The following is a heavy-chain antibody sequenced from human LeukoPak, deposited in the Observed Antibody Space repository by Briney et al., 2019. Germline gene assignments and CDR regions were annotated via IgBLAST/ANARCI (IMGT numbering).Heavy chain of an antibody. J-gene: IGHJ4*02. CDR1: GGSISSGGYH. CDR2: IYYSGST. D-gene: IGHD5-18*01. V-gene: IGHV4-31*03. CDR3: ARTLRGYSYGLFDY. Sequence: SETLSLTCTVSGGSISSGGYHWSWIRQHPGKGLEWIGYIYYSGSTYYNPSLKSRVTISVDTSKNQFSLKLSSVTAADTAVYYCARTLRGYSYGLFDYWGQGTLVTVSS.